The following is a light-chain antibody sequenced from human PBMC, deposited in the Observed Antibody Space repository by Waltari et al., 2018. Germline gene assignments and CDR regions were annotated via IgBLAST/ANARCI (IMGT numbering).Light chain of an antibody. Sequence: ETVMTQSPATLSVSPGERATLSCRASQSVSSNLAWYQQKPCQAPRLLIHGASIRAAGIPARFSGSGSGTDFTLTISSLQSEDFAVYYCQQYNDWRTFGQGTKVEIK. CDR3: QQYNDWRT. CDR1: QSVSSN. J-gene: IGKJ1*01. V-gene: IGKV3-15*01. CDR2: GAS.